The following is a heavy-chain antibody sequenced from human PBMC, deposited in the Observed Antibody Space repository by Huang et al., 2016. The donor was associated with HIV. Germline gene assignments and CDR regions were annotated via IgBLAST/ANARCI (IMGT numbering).Heavy chain of an antibody. D-gene: IGHD4-17*01. CDR3: ARDVLRGLGYFDV. CDR2: ISDDDGSTT. CDR1: GFTFSNYP. V-gene: IGHV3-30-3*01. J-gene: IGHJ2*01. Sequence: QVQLVESGGGVVQPGGSLRLSCAASGFTFSNYPMHWVRQAPGKGLEWVAVISDDDGSTTYCADSVKGRFTISRDNSKNTVYLQMSSLRADDTAVFYCARDVLRGLGYFDVWGRGTLVTVSS.